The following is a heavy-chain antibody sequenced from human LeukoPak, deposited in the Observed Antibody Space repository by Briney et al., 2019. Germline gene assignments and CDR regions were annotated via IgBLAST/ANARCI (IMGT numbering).Heavy chain of an antibody. Sequence: NPGGSLRLSCAASGFTFSSYSMNWVRQAPGKGLEWVSSISSSSSYIYYADSVKGRFTISRDNAKNSLYLQMNSLRAEDTAVYYCARDRPYSGSYPYIDYYYYGMDVWGQGTTVTVSS. J-gene: IGHJ6*02. CDR1: GFTFSSYS. CDR2: ISSSSSYI. V-gene: IGHV3-21*01. CDR3: ARDRPYSGSYPYIDYYYYGMDV. D-gene: IGHD1-26*01.